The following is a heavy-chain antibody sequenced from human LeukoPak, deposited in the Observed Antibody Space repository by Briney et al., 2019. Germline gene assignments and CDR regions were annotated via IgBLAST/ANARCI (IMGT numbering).Heavy chain of an antibody. J-gene: IGHJ3*02. CDR2: IQYDGSTT. CDR1: GFSFSSYW. Sequence: GGSLRLSCAASGFSFSSYWMHWVRQVPGKGLVWVARIQYDGSTTNYADSVKGRFTTSRDNAKKTLYVQMNSLRAEDTAVYYCARALVAGVTLNALDIWGQGTMVTVSS. D-gene: IGHD2-15*01. V-gene: IGHV3-74*01. CDR3: ARALVAGVTLNALDI.